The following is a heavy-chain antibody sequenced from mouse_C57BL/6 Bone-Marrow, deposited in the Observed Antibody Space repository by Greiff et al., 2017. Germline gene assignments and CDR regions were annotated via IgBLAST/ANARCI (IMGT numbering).Heavy chain of an antibody. V-gene: IGHV5-17*01. D-gene: IGHD2-4*01. CDR3: ARPYDYDEFAY. CDR1: GFTFSDYG. J-gene: IGHJ3*01. Sequence: EVKLVESGGGLVKPGGSLKLSCAASGFTFSDYGMHWVRQAPEKGLEWVAYISSGSSTIYYADTVKGRFTISRDNAKNTLFLQMTSLRSEDTAMYYCARPYDYDEFAYWGQGTLVTVSA. CDR2: ISSGSSTI.